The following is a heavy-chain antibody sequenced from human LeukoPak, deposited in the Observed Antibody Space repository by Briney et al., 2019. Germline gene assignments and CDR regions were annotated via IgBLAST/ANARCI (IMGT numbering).Heavy chain of an antibody. CDR1: GGSISSGDYY. CDR3: ARILWNYYYYMDV. D-gene: IGHD2-21*01. Sequence: SETLSLTCTVSGGSISSGDYYWSWIRQPPGKGLEWIGYIYHSGSTYYNPSLKSRVTISVDRSKNQFSLKLNSVTAADTAVYYCARILWNYYYYMDVWGKGTTVTVSS. CDR2: IYHSGST. V-gene: IGHV4-30-2*01. J-gene: IGHJ6*03.